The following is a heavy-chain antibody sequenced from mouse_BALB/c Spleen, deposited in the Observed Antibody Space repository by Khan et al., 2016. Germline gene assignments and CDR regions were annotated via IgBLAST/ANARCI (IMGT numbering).Heavy chain of an antibody. CDR1: GFNVKDTY. Sequence: VQLQQSGAELVAPGASVKLSCTTSGFNVKDTYIHWVKQRPEQGLEWIGRIDPANGNTEYDPKFQGKATVTADTSSNPAYLQLDSLTSEDTAVYYCAGITTDYYAMDSWGQGTSVTVSP. D-gene: IGHD2-4*01. J-gene: IGHJ4*01. V-gene: IGHV14-3*02. CDR3: AGITTDYYAMDS. CDR2: IDPANGNT.